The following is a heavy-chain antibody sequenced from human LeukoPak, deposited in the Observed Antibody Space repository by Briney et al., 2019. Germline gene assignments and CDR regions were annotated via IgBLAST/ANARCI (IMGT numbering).Heavy chain of an antibody. V-gene: IGHV3-7*01. J-gene: IGHJ4*02. CDR3: ASSGRRYDFDY. Sequence: GGSLRLSCAASGFTFSSYWMSWVRQAPGKGREWVANIKQDGSEKYYVDSVKGRFTISRDNAKNSLYLQMNSLRAEDTAVYYCASSGRRYDFDYWGQGTLVTVSS. D-gene: IGHD1-14*01. CDR2: IKQDGSEK. CDR1: GFTFSSYW.